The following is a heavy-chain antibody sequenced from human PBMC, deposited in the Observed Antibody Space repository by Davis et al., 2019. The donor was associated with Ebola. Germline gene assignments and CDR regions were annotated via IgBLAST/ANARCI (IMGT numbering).Heavy chain of an antibody. J-gene: IGHJ4*02. CDR2: ISSSSSTI. D-gene: IGHD2-2*01. Sequence: PGGSLRLSCAASGFTFSSYSMNWVRQAPGKGLEWVSYISSSSSTIYYADSVKGRFTISRDNAKNSLYLQMNSLRDEDTAVYYCARTAYSVVVVPASHLDYWGQGTLVTVSS. CDR3: ARTAYSVVVVPASHLDY. V-gene: IGHV3-48*02. CDR1: GFTFSSYS.